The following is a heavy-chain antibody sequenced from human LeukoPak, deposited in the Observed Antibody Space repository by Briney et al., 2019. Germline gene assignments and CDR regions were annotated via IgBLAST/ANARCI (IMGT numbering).Heavy chain of an antibody. CDR3: ARQIVGGFIDWFDP. Sequence: ASVKVSCKASGYTFTGYYMHWVRQAPGQGLEWMGWINPNSGGTNYAQKFQGKVTMTRDTSISTAYMELSRLRSDDTAVYYCARQIVGGFIDWFDPWGQGTLVTVSS. CDR1: GYTFTGYY. V-gene: IGHV1-2*02. CDR2: INPNSGGT. D-gene: IGHD1-26*01. J-gene: IGHJ5*02.